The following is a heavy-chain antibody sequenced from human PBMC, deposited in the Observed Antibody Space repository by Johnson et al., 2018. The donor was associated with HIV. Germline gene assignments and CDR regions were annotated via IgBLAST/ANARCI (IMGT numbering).Heavy chain of an antibody. CDR3: ARSKDCSGGSCPEGCDI. CDR2: ISSSGTTI. Sequence: QVHLVESGGGLVKPGGSLRLSCVASGFTFSDYYMGWIRQAPGKGLAWVSYISSSGTTIYSADSVQGRFTNSRDNAKKSLSLQMNSLRAEDTAVYYCARSKDCSGGSCPEGCDIWGQGTMVIVSS. J-gene: IGHJ3*02. V-gene: IGHV3-11*04. D-gene: IGHD2-15*01. CDR1: GFTFSDYY.